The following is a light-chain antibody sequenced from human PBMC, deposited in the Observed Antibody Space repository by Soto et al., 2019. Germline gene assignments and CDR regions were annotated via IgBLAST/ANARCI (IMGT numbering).Light chain of an antibody. J-gene: IGLJ2*01. V-gene: IGLV2-14*03. CDR1: SSDVGGYNY. CDR2: DVS. CDR3: TSYTSSSTRGV. Sequence: QSVLTQPASVSGSPGQSITISCTGTSSDVGGYNYVSWHQQHPGKAPKLMIYDVSSRPSGVSNRFSGSKSGNTASLTISGLQAEDEADYYCTSYTSSSTRGVFGGGTQLTVL.